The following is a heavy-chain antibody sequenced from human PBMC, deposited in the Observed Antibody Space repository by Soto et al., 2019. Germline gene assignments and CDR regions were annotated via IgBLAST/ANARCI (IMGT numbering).Heavy chain of an antibody. CDR1: GFTFSGSA. CDR2: IRSKANSYAT. J-gene: IGHJ3*02. V-gene: IGHV3-73*01. D-gene: IGHD6-13*01. CDR3: TVRIAAAGLKAFDI. Sequence: GGSLRLSCAASGFTFSGSAMHWVRQASGKGLEWFDRIRSKANSYATAYAASVKGRFTISRDVSKNTAYLQMNSLKTEDTAVYYCTVRIAAAGLKAFDIWGQGAMVTVSS.